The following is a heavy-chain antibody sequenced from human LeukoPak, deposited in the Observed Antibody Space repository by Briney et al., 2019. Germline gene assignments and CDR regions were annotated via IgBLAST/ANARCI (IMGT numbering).Heavy chain of an antibody. CDR2: INAGNGNT. CDR3: ARDEGYSYGFYYYYGMDV. J-gene: IGHJ6*02. D-gene: IGHD5-18*01. CDR1: GYTFTSYA. V-gene: IGHV1-3*01. Sequence: GASVKVSCKASGYTFTSYAMHWVRQAPGQRLEWMGWINAGNGNTKYSQKFQGRVTITRDTSASTAYMELSSLRSEDTAVYYCARDEGYSYGFYYYYGMDVWGQGTTVTVSS.